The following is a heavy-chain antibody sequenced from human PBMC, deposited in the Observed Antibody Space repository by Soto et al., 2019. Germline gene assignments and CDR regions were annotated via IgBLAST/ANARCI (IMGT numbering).Heavy chain of an antibody. V-gene: IGHV5-51*01. J-gene: IGHJ4*02. CDR2: IYPGDSDT. CDR3: ARHGPPRIAAAGTPHFEK. Sequence: GESLKISCKGSGYSFTSYWIGWVRQMPGKGLEWMGIIYPGDSDTRYSPSFQGQVTISADKSISTAYLQWSSLKASDTAMYYCARHGPPRIAAAGTPHFEKWGQGTLVTVSS. D-gene: IGHD6-13*01. CDR1: GYSFTSYW.